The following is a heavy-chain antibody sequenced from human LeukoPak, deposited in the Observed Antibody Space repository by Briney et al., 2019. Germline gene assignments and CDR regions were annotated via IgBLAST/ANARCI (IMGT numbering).Heavy chain of an antibody. V-gene: IGHV3-21*01. CDR1: GFTFSSYS. Sequence: GGSLRLSCAASGFTFSSYSMNWVRQARGKGLEWVSSISSSSSYIYYADSVKGRFTISRDNAKNSLYLQMNSLRAEDTAVYYCAREGMVYAIEIWGQGTMVTVSS. CDR3: AREGMVYAIEI. D-gene: IGHD2-8*01. J-gene: IGHJ3*02. CDR2: ISSSSSYI.